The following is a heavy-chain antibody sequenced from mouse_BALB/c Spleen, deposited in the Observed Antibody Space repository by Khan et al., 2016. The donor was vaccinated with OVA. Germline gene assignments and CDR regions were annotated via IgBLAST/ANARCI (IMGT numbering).Heavy chain of an antibody. V-gene: IGHV1-87*01. CDR1: GYNFTGYW. CDR3: TRTGGPDDGCFGYVDE. D-gene: IGHD2-3*01. Sequence: VQLEESGAELARPGASVKLSCKASGYNFTGYWMQWVKQRPGQGLEWIGAIYPGDGDTRYTQKFKGKATLTADQSSSTAYMPLSSLASEDYAVFYCTRTGGPDDGCFGYVDEWGAGTTVTVSS. CDR2: IYPGDGDT. J-gene: IGHJ1*01.